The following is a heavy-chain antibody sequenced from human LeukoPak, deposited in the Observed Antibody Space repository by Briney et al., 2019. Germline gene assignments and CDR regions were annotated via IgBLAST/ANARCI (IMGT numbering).Heavy chain of an antibody. Sequence: ASVKVSCKASGYTFTGYYMHWVRQAPGQGLEWMGWINPNSGGTNYAQKFQGWVTMTRDTSNSTAYMELSRLRSDDTAVYYCARSVVATVTSDVNWFDPWGQGTLVTVSS. D-gene: IGHD4-17*01. CDR1: GYTFTGYY. CDR2: INPNSGGT. V-gene: IGHV1-2*04. CDR3: ARSVVATVTSDVNWFDP. J-gene: IGHJ5*02.